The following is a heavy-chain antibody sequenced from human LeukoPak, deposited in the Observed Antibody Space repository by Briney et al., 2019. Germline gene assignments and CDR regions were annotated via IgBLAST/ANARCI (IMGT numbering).Heavy chain of an antibody. J-gene: IGHJ3*01. V-gene: IGHV1-18*01. CDR3: ARDLYYYGSGSYYDVFDV. CDR1: GYTFSTYG. Sequence: ASVKVSCKASGYTFSTYGISWVRQAPGQGLEWMGWISAYKGNTYYAQKLQGRVTMTADTSTSTAYMELRSLRSDDTAIYYCARDLYYYGSGSYYDVFDVWGQGTMVTVSS. CDR2: ISAYKGNT. D-gene: IGHD3-10*01.